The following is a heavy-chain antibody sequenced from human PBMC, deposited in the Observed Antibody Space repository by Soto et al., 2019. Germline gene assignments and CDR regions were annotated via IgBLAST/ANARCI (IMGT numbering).Heavy chain of an antibody. Sequence: PGGSLRLSCAASGFTSSDYYMSWIRQAPGKGLEWVSYISSSGSTIYYADSVKGRFTISRDNAKNSLYLQMNSLRAEDTAVYYCARALDQGVVLLWFGDVGGLDYWGQGTPVTVSS. CDR2: ISSSGSTI. J-gene: IGHJ4*02. V-gene: IGHV3-11*01. D-gene: IGHD3-10*01. CDR3: ARALDQGVVLLWFGDVGGLDY. CDR1: GFTSSDYY.